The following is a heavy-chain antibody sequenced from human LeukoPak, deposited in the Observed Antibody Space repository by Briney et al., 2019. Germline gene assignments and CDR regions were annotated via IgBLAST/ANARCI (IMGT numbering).Heavy chain of an antibody. CDR1: GFTFSGYA. V-gene: IGHV3-23*01. CDR2: ISDNGGRT. CDR3: AREEHDYVWGSYRYYYYYGIDV. D-gene: IGHD3-16*02. J-gene: IGHJ6*02. Sequence: GGSLRLSCAASGFTFSGYAMSWVRQAPGKGLEWVSTISDNGGRTYYADSVKGRFTISRDNSKNTLFLQMNSLRAEDSALYYCAREEHDYVWGSYRYYYYYGIDVWGQGTTVIVSS.